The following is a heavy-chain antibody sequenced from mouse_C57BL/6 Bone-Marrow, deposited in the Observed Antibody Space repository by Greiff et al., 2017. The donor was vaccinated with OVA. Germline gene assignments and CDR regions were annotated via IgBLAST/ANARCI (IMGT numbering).Heavy chain of an antibody. V-gene: IGHV1-81*01. CDR3: AREREFITAVVEGY. Sequence: QVQLQQSGAELARPGASVKLSCKASGYTFTSYGISWVKQRTGQGLEWIGEIYPRSGNTYYNEKFKGKATLTADKSSSTAYMELGSLTSEDSAVYFCAREREFITAVVEGYGGQGTTLTVSS. J-gene: IGHJ2*01. CDR2: IYPRSGNT. D-gene: IGHD1-1*01. CDR1: GYTFTSYG.